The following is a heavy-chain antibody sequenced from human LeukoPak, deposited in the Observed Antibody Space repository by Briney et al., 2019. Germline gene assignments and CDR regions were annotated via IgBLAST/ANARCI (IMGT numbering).Heavy chain of an antibody. D-gene: IGHD3-22*01. CDR3: AKDLRITIIVVVKAPTEFDY. V-gene: IGHV3-7*03. Sequence: GGSLRLSCATSGFIFSNYWMSWVRQAPGKGLEWVANIKQDGSETYYVDSVKGRFTISRDNSKNTLYLQMNSLRAEDTAVYYCAKDLRITIIVVVKAPTEFDYWGQGTLVTVSS. CDR1: GFIFSNYW. CDR2: IKQDGSET. J-gene: IGHJ4*02.